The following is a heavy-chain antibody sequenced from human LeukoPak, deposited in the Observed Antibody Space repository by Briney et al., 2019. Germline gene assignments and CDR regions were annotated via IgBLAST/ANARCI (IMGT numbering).Heavy chain of an antibody. V-gene: IGHV3-21*06. J-gene: IGHJ4*02. D-gene: IGHD3-16*01. CDR2: IGSSGAYI. Sequence: GGSLRLSCAASGFTFSDYTMNWVRQAPGEGLEWVSSIGSSGAYIYYADSVKGRFTISRDNAKNSLYLQMNGLRGDDTAVYYCARGGRRFWGQGTLVTVSS. CDR3: ARGGRRF. CDR1: GFTFSDYT.